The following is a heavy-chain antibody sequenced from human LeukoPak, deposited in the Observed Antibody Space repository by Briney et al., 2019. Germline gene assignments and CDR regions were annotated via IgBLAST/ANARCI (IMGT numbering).Heavy chain of an antibody. CDR3: ARDRAYSSSFSPYYYYMDV. V-gene: IGHV3-66*02. CDR1: GFTVSSNY. J-gene: IGHJ6*03. Sequence: GGSLRLSCAASGFTVSSNYMSWVRQAPGKGLEWVSLISTGETTYYADSVKGRFTISRDNSKNTLYLQMNSLRAEDTAVYYCARDRAYSSSFSPYYYYMDVWGKGTTVTVSS. D-gene: IGHD6-13*01. CDR2: ISTGETT.